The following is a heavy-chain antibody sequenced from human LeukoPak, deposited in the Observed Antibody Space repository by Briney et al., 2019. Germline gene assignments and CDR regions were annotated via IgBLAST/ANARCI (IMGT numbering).Heavy chain of an antibody. CDR3: ARAGGYSYGRRTFYNWFDP. J-gene: IGHJ5*02. V-gene: IGHV4-59*12. CDR2: IYYSGST. D-gene: IGHD5-18*01. Sequence: PSETLSLTCTVSGGSMSSYYWSWIRQPPGKGLEWIGYIYYSGSTNYNPSLKSRVTISVDTSKNQFSLKLSSVTAADTAVYYCARAGGYSYGRRTFYNWFDPWGQGTLVTVSS. CDR1: GGSMSSYY.